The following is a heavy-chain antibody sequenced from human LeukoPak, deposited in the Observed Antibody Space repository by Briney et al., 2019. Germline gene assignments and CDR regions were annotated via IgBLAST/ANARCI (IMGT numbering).Heavy chain of an antibody. CDR2: INTNGVST. D-gene: IGHD2-2*01. CDR3: VKGGIVVVPAAFFYY. Sequence: GGCLRLSCSASGFTFSRYVMQWVRQARGKGLTYVSTINTNGVSTYYADSVKGRFTISRDNSKNTLYLQMSSLRAEDTAVYYCVKGGIVVVPAAFFYYWGQGTLVTVS. V-gene: IGHV3-64D*06. CDR1: GFTFSRYV. J-gene: IGHJ4*02.